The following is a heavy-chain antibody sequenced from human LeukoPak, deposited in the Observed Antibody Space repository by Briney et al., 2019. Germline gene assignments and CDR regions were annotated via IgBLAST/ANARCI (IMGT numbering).Heavy chain of an antibody. Sequence: PGGTLRLSCAASGFAFSNYGLSWVRQAPGKGLEWVSAISGSGGSTYYADSVKGRFTISRDNSKNTLYLQMNSLRAEDTAVYYCAKDLDRGLIGLFDYWGQGTLVTVSS. J-gene: IGHJ4*02. CDR1: GFAFSNYG. V-gene: IGHV3-23*01. D-gene: IGHD3-16*02. CDR2: ISGSGGST. CDR3: AKDLDRGLIGLFDY.